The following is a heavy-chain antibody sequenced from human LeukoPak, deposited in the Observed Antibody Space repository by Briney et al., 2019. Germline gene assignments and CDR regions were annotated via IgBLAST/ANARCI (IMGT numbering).Heavy chain of an antibody. CDR3: AKDIAAAGQIDY. CDR2: ISYDGSNK. CDR1: GFTFSNYG. D-gene: IGHD6-13*01. Sequence: GGSLRLSCAASGFTFSNYGMYWVRQAPGKGLEWVAVISYDGSNKYFADSVKGRFTISRDNSKNTLFLQMNSLRAEDTAVYYCAKDIAAAGQIDYWGQGTLVTVSS. V-gene: IGHV3-30*18. J-gene: IGHJ4*02.